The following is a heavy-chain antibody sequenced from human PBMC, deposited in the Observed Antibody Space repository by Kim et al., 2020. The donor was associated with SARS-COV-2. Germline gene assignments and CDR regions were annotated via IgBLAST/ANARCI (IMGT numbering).Heavy chain of an antibody. Sequence: SGPTLVNPTQTLTLTCVFSEFSLTTGGVGVAWVRQPPGKALEWLALIYGNDQKWYSPSLKIRLTIAKDASNNQVVLTLTNMRPVDAGTYYCAHDSLGLYGFDVWGQGTTVTVSS. CDR3: AHDSLGLYGFDV. D-gene: IGHD3-10*01. CDR1: EFSLTTGGVG. V-gene: IGHV2-5*01. CDR2: IYGNDQK. J-gene: IGHJ6*02.